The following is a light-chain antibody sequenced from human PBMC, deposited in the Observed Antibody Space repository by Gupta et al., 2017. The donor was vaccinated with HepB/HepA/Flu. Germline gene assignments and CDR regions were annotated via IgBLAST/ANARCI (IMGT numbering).Light chain of an antibody. Sequence: EIVMTQSTATLSVSPGERVTLSCRASQSVSANLAWYQQKPGQAPRLLISGASTRATGVPARFSGSGSGTEFTLTISSLQSEDFAVYYCQQYNNWPPFTFGPGTKVDIK. CDR1: QSVSAN. CDR2: GAS. CDR3: QQYNNWPPFT. V-gene: IGKV3-15*01. J-gene: IGKJ3*01.